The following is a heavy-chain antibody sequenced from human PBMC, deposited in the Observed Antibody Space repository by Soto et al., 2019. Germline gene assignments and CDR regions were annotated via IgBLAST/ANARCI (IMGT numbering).Heavy chain of an antibody. V-gene: IGHV4-4*02. J-gene: IGHJ5*02. Sequence: PSETLSLTCAVSGGSISSSNWWSWVRQPPGKGLEWIGEIYHSGSTNYNPSLKSRVTISVDTSKNQFSLKLSSVTAADTAVYYCARDQQSSGWFDPWGQGTLVTVSS. CDR1: GGSISSSNW. CDR3: ARDQQSSGWFDP. D-gene: IGHD6-6*01. CDR2: IYHSGST.